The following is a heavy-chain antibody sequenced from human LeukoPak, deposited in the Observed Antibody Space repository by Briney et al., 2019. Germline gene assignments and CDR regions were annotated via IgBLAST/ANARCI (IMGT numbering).Heavy chain of an antibody. D-gene: IGHD1-26*01. Sequence: GGSLRLSCTASGFTFGDYAMSWFRQAPGRGLEWVSYIGGSSRTIHYADSVKGRFTISRDNAKNSLYLQMNSLRAEDTALYFCARDRGANGWFDYWGQGTLVTVSS. CDR3: ARDRGANGWFDY. CDR2: IGGSSRTI. J-gene: IGHJ4*02. V-gene: IGHV3-48*03. CDR1: GFTFGDYA.